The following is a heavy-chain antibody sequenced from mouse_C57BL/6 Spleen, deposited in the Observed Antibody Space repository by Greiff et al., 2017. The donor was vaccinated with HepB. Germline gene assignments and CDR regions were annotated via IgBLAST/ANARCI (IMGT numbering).Heavy chain of an antibody. V-gene: IGHV1-55*01. CDR3: ARVAYSNYDAMDY. D-gene: IGHD2-5*01. CDR1: GYTFTSYW. Sequence: QVQLQQPGAELVKPGASVKMSCKASGYTFTSYWITWVKQRPGQGLEWFGDMYPGSGNTNYNEKFKSKATLTVDTSSCTAYMQLSSRTSEDSAVYYCARVAYSNYDAMDYWGQGTSVTVSS. J-gene: IGHJ4*01. CDR2: MYPGSGNT.